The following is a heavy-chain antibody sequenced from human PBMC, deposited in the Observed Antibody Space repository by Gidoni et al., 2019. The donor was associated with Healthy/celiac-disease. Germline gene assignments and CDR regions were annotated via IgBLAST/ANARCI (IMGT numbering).Heavy chain of an antibody. V-gene: IGHV1-69*01. CDR2: IIPTFGTA. J-gene: IGHJ5*02. Sequence: KKPGSSVKVSCKASGGTFSSYAISWVRQAPGQGLEWMGGIIPTFGTANYAQKFQGRVTITADESTSTAYMELSSLRSEDTAVYYCARVGVDCSSTSCYFRNWFDPWGQGTLVTVSS. D-gene: IGHD2-2*01. CDR3: ARVGVDCSSTSCYFRNWFDP. CDR1: GGTFSSYA.